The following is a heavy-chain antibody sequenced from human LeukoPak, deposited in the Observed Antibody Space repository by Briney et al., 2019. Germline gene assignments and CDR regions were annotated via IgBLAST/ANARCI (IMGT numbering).Heavy chain of an antibody. Sequence: GVSLRLSCGASGFTFRNYGMHWVRQATGKGLEWVAFIWSDGNNRFYADSVKGRFPISRANSKNMLSLQMDTIRAEDTALYYCAKDPGASVSGFYMDVWGKGTTVIVSS. D-gene: IGHD2-8*02. J-gene: IGHJ6*03. V-gene: IGHV3-30*02. CDR3: AKDPGASVSGFYMDV. CDR2: IWSDGNNR. CDR1: GFTFRNYG.